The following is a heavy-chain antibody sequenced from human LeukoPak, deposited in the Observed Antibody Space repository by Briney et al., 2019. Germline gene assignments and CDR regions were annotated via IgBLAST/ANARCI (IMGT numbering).Heavy chain of an antibody. D-gene: IGHD1-26*01. J-gene: IGHJ4*02. V-gene: IGHV3-53*01. Sequence: GGSLRLSCAASGFTVITNFMSLVRQAPGKGLDYVSLIYSGGNTYYADSVKGRFTISRDNSKNTLYLQMNSLRAEDTAVYYCASGSPSDYWGQGTLVTVSS. CDR3: ASGSPSDY. CDR1: GFTVITNF. CDR2: IYSGGNT.